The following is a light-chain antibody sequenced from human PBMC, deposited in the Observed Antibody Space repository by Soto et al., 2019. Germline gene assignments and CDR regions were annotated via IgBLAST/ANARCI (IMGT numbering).Light chain of an antibody. CDR1: QSVSYIY. J-gene: IGKJ2*01. CDR2: GAS. CDR3: QQYGSSYT. V-gene: IGKV3-20*01. Sequence: EIVLTQSPGTLSLSPGERATLSCRASQSVSYIYLAWYQQKPGQAPRLLIYGASSRATGIPDRFSGSGSGTDFTLTSSRLEPVYVAVYYCQQYGSSYTFGQGSKLEIK.